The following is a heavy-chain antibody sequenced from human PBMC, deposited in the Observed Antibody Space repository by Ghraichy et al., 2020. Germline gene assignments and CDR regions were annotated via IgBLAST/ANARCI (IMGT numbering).Heavy chain of an antibody. Sequence: GGSLRLSCAASGFRFSSYSMNWVRQAPGEGLEWVSYIDSSSSITYYTDSVKGRFTISRDNAKNSLDLQMNSLRDEDTAVYYCARDAVVRGRGAFDYWGQGTLVTVSS. J-gene: IGHJ4*02. V-gene: IGHV3-48*02. CDR3: ARDAVVRGRGAFDY. CDR2: IDSSSSIT. CDR1: GFRFSSYS. D-gene: IGHD3-10*01.